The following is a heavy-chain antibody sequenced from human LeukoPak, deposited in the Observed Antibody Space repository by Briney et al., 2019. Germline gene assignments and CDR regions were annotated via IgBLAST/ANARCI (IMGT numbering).Heavy chain of an antibody. CDR2: IYYSGST. V-gene: IGHV4-39*01. J-gene: IGHJ4*02. Sequence: PSETLSLTCTVSGGSISSSSYYWGWIRQPPGKGLEWIGNIYYSGSTHYNPSLKSRVTISVDTSKNQFSLKLSSATAADTAVYYCARLELGYCSSTSCYAFDYWGQGTLVTVSS. CDR1: GGSISSSSYY. CDR3: ARLELGYCSSTSCYAFDY. D-gene: IGHD2-2*01.